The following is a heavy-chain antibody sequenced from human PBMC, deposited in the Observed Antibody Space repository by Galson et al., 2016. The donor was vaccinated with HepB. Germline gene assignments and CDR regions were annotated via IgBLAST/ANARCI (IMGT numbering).Heavy chain of an antibody. CDR1: GFTFSSYG. CDR3: MKGRIWYNYYYMDV. J-gene: IGHJ6*03. Sequence: SLRLSCAASGFTFSSYGMSWVRQVSGKGLEWVSGISGSSDNTYYADSVKGRFTISRDNSKNTVHLQMNSLRAEDTATYYCMKGRIWYNYYYMDVWGKGTTVTVSS. CDR2: ISGSSDNT. D-gene: IGHD2-15*01. V-gene: IGHV3-23*01.